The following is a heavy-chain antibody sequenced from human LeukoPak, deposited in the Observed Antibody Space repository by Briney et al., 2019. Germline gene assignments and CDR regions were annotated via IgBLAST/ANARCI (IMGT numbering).Heavy chain of an antibody. CDR1: GFTFSSYA. D-gene: IGHD2-2*01. Sequence: GGSLRLSCAASGFTFSSYAMSWVRHAPGKGLEWVSAISGSGGSTYYADSVKGRFTISRDNSKNTLYLQMNSLRAEDTAVYYCASHCSSTSCHGDYWGQGTLVTVSS. CDR2: ISGSGGST. J-gene: IGHJ4*02. V-gene: IGHV3-23*01. CDR3: ASHCSSTSCHGDY.